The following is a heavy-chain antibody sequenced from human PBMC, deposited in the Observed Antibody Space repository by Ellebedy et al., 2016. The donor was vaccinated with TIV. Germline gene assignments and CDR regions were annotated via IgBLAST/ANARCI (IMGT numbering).Heavy chain of an antibody. CDR1: GGSISRSTYY. CDR3: ARDKEHTYGRSFGS. CDR2: IYYNENT. Sequence: MPSETLSLTCSVSGGSISRSTYYRGWIRQPPGKGLEWIGYIYYNENTNYNPSLKSRVTISVDKSKSQFSLTLSAVTAADTAVYYCARDKEHTYGRSFGSWGQGTLVTVSS. D-gene: IGHD1/OR15-1a*01. J-gene: IGHJ4*02. V-gene: IGHV4-61*05.